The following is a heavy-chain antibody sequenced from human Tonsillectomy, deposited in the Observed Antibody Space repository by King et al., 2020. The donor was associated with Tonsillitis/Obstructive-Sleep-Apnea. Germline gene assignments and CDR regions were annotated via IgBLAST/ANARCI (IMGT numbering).Heavy chain of an antibody. CDR1: GGSISSGGYY. J-gene: IGHJ3*02. CDR2: IYYSGST. D-gene: IGHD4-23*01. CDR3: ARDWAYDYGGNFANDAFDI. V-gene: IGHV4-31*03. Sequence: VQLQESGPGLVKPSQTLSLTCTVSGGSISSGGYYWSWIRQHPGKGLEWIGYIYYSGSTYYNPSLKSRVTISVDTSKKQFSLKLSSVTAADTAVYYCARDWAYDYGGNFANDAFDIWGQGTMVTVSS.